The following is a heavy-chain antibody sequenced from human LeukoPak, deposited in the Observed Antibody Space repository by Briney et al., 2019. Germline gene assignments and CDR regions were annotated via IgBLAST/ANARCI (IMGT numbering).Heavy chain of an antibody. CDR2: IWYDGSNK. CDR3: AREGPVTAIRRGFDY. V-gene: IGHV3-33*08. J-gene: IGHJ4*02. CDR1: GFTFSSYG. Sequence: GGSLRLSCAASGFTFSSYGMPWVRQAPGKGLEWVAVIWYDGSNKYYADSVKGRFTISRDNSKNTLYLQMNSLRAEDTAVYYCAREGPVTAIRRGFDYWGQGTLVTVSS. D-gene: IGHD2-21*02.